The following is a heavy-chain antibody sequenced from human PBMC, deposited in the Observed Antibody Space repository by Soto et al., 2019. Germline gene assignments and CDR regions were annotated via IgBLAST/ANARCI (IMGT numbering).Heavy chain of an antibody. D-gene: IGHD3-22*01. J-gene: IGHJ6*02. Sequence: QVQLQESGPGLVKPSETLSLTCTVSGGSISSYYWTWIRQPPGKGLEWIGYIDYSGSTNYKPSLRSRGTTSVDTSRNQFSLKLSSVTAADTALYYCASRSSGYYYGMDVWGQGTTVTVSS. CDR3: ASRSSGYYYGMDV. CDR1: GGSISSYY. CDR2: IDYSGST. V-gene: IGHV4-59*08.